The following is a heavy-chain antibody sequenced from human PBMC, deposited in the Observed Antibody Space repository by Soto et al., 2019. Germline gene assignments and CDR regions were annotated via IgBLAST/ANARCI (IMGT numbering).Heavy chain of an antibody. CDR2: ISWNSGSI. J-gene: IGHJ4*02. V-gene: IGHV3-9*01. CDR3: AKGHYYDILTGYYTPPMH. Sequence: GGSLRLSCAPSGFTFVDYAMHWVRQAPGKGLEWVSGISWNSGSIGYADSVKGRFTISRDNAKNSLYLQMNSLRAEDTALYYCAKGHYYDILTGYYTPPMHWDQGTLVTVS. D-gene: IGHD3-9*01. CDR1: GFTFVDYA.